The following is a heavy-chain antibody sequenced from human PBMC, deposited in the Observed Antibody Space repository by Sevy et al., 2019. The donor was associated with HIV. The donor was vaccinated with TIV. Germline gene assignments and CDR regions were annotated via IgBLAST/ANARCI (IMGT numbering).Heavy chain of an antibody. Sequence: GGSLRLSCAASGFTFSSYGTHWVRQAPGKGLEWVAVIWYDGSNKYYADSVKGRFTISRDNSKNTLYLQMNSLRAEDTAVYYCARGVAVAGTRGDAFDIWGQGTMVTVSS. CDR2: IWYDGSNK. CDR3: ARGVAVAGTRGDAFDI. J-gene: IGHJ3*02. CDR1: GFTFSSYG. V-gene: IGHV3-33*01. D-gene: IGHD6-19*01.